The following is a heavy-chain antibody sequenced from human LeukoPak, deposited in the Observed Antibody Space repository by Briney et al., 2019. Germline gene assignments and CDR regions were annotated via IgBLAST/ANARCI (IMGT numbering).Heavy chain of an antibody. J-gene: IGHJ3*02. Sequence: ASVKVSCKASGYTFTSYYMHWVRQAPGQGLEWMGIINPSGGSTSYAQKFQGRVTMTRDTSTSTVYMELSSLRSEDTAVYYCAREDGGDYGEPEDVAVDAFDIWGQGTMVTVSS. D-gene: IGHD4-17*01. CDR1: GYTFTSYY. CDR2: INPSGGST. V-gene: IGHV1-46*01. CDR3: AREDGGDYGEPEDVAVDAFDI.